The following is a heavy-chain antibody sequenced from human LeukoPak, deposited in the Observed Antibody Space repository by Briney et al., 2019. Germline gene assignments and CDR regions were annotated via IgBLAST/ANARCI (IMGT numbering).Heavy chain of an antibody. CDR1: GYTFTSYG. CDR3: ARVGSGYDSYWFDP. D-gene: IGHD5-12*01. Sequence: PWASVNVSCKASGYTFTSYGISWVRQAPGQGLEWMGGIIPIFGTANYAQKFQGRVTITADESTSTAYMELSSLRSEDTAVYYCARVGSGYDSYWFDPWGQGTLVTVSS. J-gene: IGHJ5*02. CDR2: IIPIFGTA. V-gene: IGHV1-69*13.